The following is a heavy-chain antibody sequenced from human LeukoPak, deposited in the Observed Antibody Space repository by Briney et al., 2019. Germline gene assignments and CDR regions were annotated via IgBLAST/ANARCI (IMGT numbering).Heavy chain of an antibody. J-gene: IGHJ6*02. V-gene: IGHV4-30-4*01. CDR2: IYYSGST. D-gene: IGHD1-14*01. CDR3: ARDSLTTVYYYGMDV. CDR1: GGSISSGDYY. Sequence: SETLSLTCTVSGGSISSGDYYWSWIRQPPGKGLEWIGHIYYSGSTYYNPSLKSRVTISVDTSKNQFSLKLSSVTAADTAVYYCARDSLTTVYYYGMDVWGQGTTVTVSS.